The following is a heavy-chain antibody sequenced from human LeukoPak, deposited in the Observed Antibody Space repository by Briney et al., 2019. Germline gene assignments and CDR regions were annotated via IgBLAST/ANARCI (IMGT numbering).Heavy chain of an antibody. V-gene: IGHV4-39*07. D-gene: IGHD3-9*01. J-gene: IGHJ4*02. Sequence: SETLSLTCTVSSDSLFRSTTFHWGWIRQPPGKGLEWIASLSQIGSTYFNPSLRSRVAISIDTSKNQFSLKLHSVTAADTAVYFCARDLTSGSYYYDYWGQGTRVTVSS. CDR1: SDSLFRSTTFH. CDR2: LSQIGST. CDR3: ARDLTSGSYYYDY.